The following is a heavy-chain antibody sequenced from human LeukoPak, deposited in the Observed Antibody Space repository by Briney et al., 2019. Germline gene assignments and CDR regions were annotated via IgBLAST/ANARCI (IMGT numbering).Heavy chain of an antibody. Sequence: PSETLSLTCTVSGGSIRSYYWSWIRQPPGKGLEWIGYIYYSGSTNYNPSLKSRVTISVDTSKNQFSLKLSSVTAADTAVYYCARDSLVRGVIIYYFDYWGQGTLVTVSS. CDR1: GGSIRSYY. CDR2: IYYSGST. J-gene: IGHJ4*02. CDR3: ARDSLVRGVIIYYFDY. V-gene: IGHV4-59*01. D-gene: IGHD3-10*01.